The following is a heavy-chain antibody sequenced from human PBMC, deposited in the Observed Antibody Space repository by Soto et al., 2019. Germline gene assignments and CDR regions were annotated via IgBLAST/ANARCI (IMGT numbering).Heavy chain of an antibody. Sequence: QVQLVQSGAEVKKPGSSVKVSCKESGGTFSSYAIAWVRQAPGEGPEWMGGIVPIFGIANYAQKFQGRVAITAAEATNTAYMELSSLRSDDTAVYYCAKAAQTRYNWNELGNWFDPWRQGTLVIVSS. V-gene: IGHV1-69*01. CDR2: IVPIFGIA. CDR3: AKAAQTRYNWNELGNWFDP. CDR1: GGTFSSYA. J-gene: IGHJ5*02. D-gene: IGHD1-1*01.